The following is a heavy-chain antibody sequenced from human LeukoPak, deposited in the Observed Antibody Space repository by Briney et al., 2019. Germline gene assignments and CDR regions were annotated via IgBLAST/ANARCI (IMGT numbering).Heavy chain of an antibody. CDR3: ARDCDRSGYYCY. Sequence: ASVTVSCKASGYSFTSYGISWVRQAPGQGLEWMGWIYGYNGNTNYAKKLQGRVTMTTDTSTSTAYMDLRILRSDDTAVYYCARDCDRSGYYCYWGQGTLVTVSS. V-gene: IGHV1-18*01. D-gene: IGHD3-22*01. CDR1: GYSFTSYG. J-gene: IGHJ4*02. CDR2: IYGYNGNT.